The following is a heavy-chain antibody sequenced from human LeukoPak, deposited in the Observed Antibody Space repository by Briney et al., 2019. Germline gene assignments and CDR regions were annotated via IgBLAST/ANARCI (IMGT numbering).Heavy chain of an antibody. CDR3: ARGVVPAARGGVDV. V-gene: IGHV1-8*03. D-gene: IGHD2-2*01. CDR1: RYTFTSYD. J-gene: IGHJ6*02. Sequence: ASVKVSCKPSRYTFTSYDINWVRQATGQGLEGMGGMNPNSGNTGYAQKFQGRVTITRNTSISTAYMELSSLRSEDTAVYYCARGVVPAARGGVDVWGQGTTVTVSS. CDR2: MNPNSGNT.